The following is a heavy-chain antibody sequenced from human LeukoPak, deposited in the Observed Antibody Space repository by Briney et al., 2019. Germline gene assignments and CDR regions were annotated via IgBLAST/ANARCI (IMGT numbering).Heavy chain of an antibody. CDR1: GGTFSSYA. Sequence: ASVTVFCKASGGTFSSYAISWVRQAPGQGLEWMGGIIPILGTANYAQKFQGRVTITADESTSTAYMELSSLRSEDTAVYYCARVTTIAARRYGSYYGMDVWGQGTTVTVSS. CDR2: IIPILGTA. V-gene: IGHV1-69*13. J-gene: IGHJ6*02. CDR3: ARVTTIAARRYGSYYGMDV. D-gene: IGHD6-6*01.